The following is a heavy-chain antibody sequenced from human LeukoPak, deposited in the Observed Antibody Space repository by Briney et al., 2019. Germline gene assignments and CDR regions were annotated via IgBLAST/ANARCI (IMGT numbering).Heavy chain of an antibody. V-gene: IGHV4-39*07. J-gene: IGHJ4*02. D-gene: IGHD1-26*01. CDR3: ARGGGSYYYFDY. CDR2: IYYSGST. Sequence: SETLSLTCTVSGGSISSSSYYWGWIRQPPGKGLEWIGSIYYSGSTYYNPSLKSRVTTSVDTSKNQFSLKLSSVTAADTAVYYCARGGGSYYYFDYWGQGTLVTVSS. CDR1: GGSISSSSYY.